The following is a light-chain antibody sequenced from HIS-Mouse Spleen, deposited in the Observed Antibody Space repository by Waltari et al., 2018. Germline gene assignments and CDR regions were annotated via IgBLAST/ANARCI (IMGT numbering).Light chain of an antibody. J-gene: IGKJ2*01. CDR1: QSLSSY. CDR2: AAS. Sequence: DIQMTQSPSSLSASVADRVTITCRASQSLSSYLNWYQQKPGKAPKLLIYAASSLQSGVPSRFSGSGSGTDFTLTISSLQPEDFATYYCQQSYSTPYTFGQGTKLEIK. V-gene: IGKV1-39*01. CDR3: QQSYSTPYT.